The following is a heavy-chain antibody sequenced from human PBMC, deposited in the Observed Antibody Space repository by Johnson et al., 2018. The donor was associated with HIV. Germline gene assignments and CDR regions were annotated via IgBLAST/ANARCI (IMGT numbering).Heavy chain of an antibody. Sequence: VQLVESGGGVVQPGGSLRLSCAASGFTFDDYAMSWVRQAPGKGLEWVSGISGSGGSTYYADSVKGRFTISRDNSKNTLYLQMNSLRAEDTAVYYCLSYCSGGSCYSGNDAFDIWGQGTMVTVSS. D-gene: IGHD2-15*01. V-gene: IGHV3-23*04. CDR1: GFTFDDYA. J-gene: IGHJ3*02. CDR3: LSYCSGGSCYSGNDAFDI. CDR2: ISGSGGST.